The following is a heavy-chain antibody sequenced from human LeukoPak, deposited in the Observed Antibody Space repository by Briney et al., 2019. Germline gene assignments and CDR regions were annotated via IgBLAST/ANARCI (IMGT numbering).Heavy chain of an antibody. J-gene: IGHJ4*02. D-gene: IGHD3-22*01. CDR3: ATSRTPNYYDSSGYYYY. CDR1: GYTLTELS. V-gene: IGHV1-24*01. CDR2: FDPEDGET. Sequence: ASVKVSYKVSGYTLTELSMHWVRQAPGKGLEWLGGFDPEDGETIYAQKFQGRVTMTEDTSTDTAYMELSSLRSEDTAVYYCATSRTPNYYDSSGYYYYWGQGTLVTVSS.